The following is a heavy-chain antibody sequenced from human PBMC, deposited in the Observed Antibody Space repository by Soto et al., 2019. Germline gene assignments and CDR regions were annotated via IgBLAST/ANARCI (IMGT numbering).Heavy chain of an antibody. Sequence: QVQLVQSGAAVKRPGSSVSVSCKASGGTFRSYAFSWVRQAPGQGLEWMGGILPLFCSSDYAKKFQGRVTITADESASTAYMELSSLTSEDTAVYYGASVENATIGGPFDFWGKGTMVTVSS. D-gene: IGHD2-21*01. CDR3: ASVENATIGGPFDF. CDR2: ILPLFCSS. J-gene: IGHJ3*01. V-gene: IGHV1-69*01. CDR1: GGTFRSYA.